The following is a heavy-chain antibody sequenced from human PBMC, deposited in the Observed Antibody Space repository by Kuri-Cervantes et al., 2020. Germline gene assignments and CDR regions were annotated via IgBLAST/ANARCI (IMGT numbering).Heavy chain of an antibody. V-gene: IGHV4-59*12. Sequence: SETLSLTCTVSGGSISSYYWSWIRLPPGKGPEWIGYIYYSGSTNYNPSLKSRVTISVDTSKNQFSLKLSSVTAADTAVYYCARVGARRASHFDYWGQGTLVTVSS. CDR3: ARVGARRASHFDY. CDR1: GGSISSYY. J-gene: IGHJ4*02. CDR2: IYYSGST. D-gene: IGHD1-26*01.